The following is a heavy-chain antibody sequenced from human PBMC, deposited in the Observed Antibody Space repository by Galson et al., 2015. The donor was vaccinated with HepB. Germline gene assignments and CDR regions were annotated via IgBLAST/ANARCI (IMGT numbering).Heavy chain of an antibody. CDR2: FDPEDGET. CDR1: GYTLTELS. CDR3: ATAAAPIGLDYYDSSGYYRGLFDI. D-gene: IGHD3-22*01. V-gene: IGHV1-24*01. Sequence: SVKVSCKVSGYTLTELSMHWVRQAPGKGLEWMGGFDPEDGETIYAQKFQGRVTMTEDTSTDTAYMELSSLRSEDTAVYYCATAAAPIGLDYYDSSGYYRGLFDIWGQGTMVTVSS. J-gene: IGHJ3*02.